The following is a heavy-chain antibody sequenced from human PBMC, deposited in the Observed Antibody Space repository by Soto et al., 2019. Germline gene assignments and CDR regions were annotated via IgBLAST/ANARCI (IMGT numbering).Heavy chain of an antibody. CDR3: AKDRRPNYYYGMDV. V-gene: IGHV3-30*18. CDR1: GFTFSSYG. J-gene: IGHJ6*02. CDR2: ISYDGSNK. Sequence: QVQLVESGGGVVQPGRSLRLSCAASGFTFSSYGMHWVRQAPGKGLEWVAVISYDGSNKYYADSVKGRFTISRDNSKNTLYLKMNSLRAEDTAVDYCAKDRRPNYYYGMDVWGQGTTVTVSS.